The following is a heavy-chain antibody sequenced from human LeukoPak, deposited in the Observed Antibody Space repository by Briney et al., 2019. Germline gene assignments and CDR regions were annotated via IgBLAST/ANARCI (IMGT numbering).Heavy chain of an antibody. D-gene: IGHD3-10*01. CDR3: AKEKHPCGSGSYPPDY. V-gene: IGHV3-30*02. J-gene: IGHJ4*02. CDR2: IRYDGSNK. Sequence: PGGSLRLSCAAPGFTFSSFEMHSVRQAPGKGLEWVAFIRYDGSNKYYADSVKGRFTISRDNSKNTLYLQMDSLRAEDTAVYYCAKEKHPCGSGSYPPDYWGQESLVTVSS. CDR1: GFTFSSFE.